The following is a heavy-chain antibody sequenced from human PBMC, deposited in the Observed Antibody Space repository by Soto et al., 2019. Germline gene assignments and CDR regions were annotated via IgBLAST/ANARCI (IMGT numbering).Heavy chain of an antibody. D-gene: IGHD6-19*01. V-gene: IGHV4-59*08. CDR1: GVSISRYD. J-gene: IGHJ3*02. Sequence: SETLSLTWTVSGVSISRYDWSWFLQPQGKGLEWIGYIYYSGSTNYNPSLKSRVTISVDTSKNQSSLKPSSVTAADTAVYYCARLVDGEIVWVGYPPGFTIWGKGTMAT. CDR2: IYYSGST. CDR3: ARLVDGEIVWVGYPPGFTI.